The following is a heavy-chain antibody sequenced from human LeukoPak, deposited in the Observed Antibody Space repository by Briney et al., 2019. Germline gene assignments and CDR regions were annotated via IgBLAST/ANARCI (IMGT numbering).Heavy chain of an antibody. V-gene: IGHV1-69*05. CDR1: GGTFSSYA. CDR2: IIPIFGTA. D-gene: IGHD4-17*01. J-gene: IGHJ5*02. Sequence: SVKVSCKASGGTFSSYAISWVRQAPGQGLEWMGGIIPIFGTASYAQKFQGRVTMTRDTSTSTVYMELSSLRSEDTAVYYCARANYGDSFRWFDPWGQGTLVTVSS. CDR3: ARANYGDSFRWFDP.